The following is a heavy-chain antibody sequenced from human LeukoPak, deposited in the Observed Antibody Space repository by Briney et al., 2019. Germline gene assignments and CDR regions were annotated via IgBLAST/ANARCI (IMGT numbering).Heavy chain of an antibody. CDR1: GYTFTSYG. V-gene: IGHV1-18*01. Sequence: ASVKVSCKASGYTFTSYGISWVRQAPGQALEWMGWISAYNGNTNYAQKLQGRVTMTTDTSTSTAYMELRSLRSDDTAVYYCASEHIEHHAFDYWGQGTLVTVSS. D-gene: IGHD1-14*01. CDR3: ASEHIEHHAFDY. CDR2: ISAYNGNT. J-gene: IGHJ4*02.